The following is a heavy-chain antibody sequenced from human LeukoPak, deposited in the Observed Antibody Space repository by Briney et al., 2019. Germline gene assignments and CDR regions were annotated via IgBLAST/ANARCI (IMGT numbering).Heavy chain of an antibody. V-gene: IGHV4-34*01. D-gene: IGHD6-13*01. J-gene: IGHJ5*02. Sequence: PSETLSLTCAVYGGSFNGYYWSWIRQPPGKGLEWIGEINHSGSTNYNPSLKSRVTISVDTSKNQFSLKLSSVTAADTAVYYCAREHQQLVHGNWFDPWGQGTLVTVSS. CDR3: AREHQQLVHGNWFDP. CDR2: INHSGST. CDR1: GGSFNGYY.